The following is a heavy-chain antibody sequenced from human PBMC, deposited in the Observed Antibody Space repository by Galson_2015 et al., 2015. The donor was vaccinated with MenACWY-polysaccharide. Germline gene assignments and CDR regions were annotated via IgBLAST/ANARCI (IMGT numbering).Heavy chain of an antibody. V-gene: IGHV4-4*02. CDR1: GDSISSSNW. CDR3: ARGREEGDGYSNRLGWYFDL. CDR2: VYHTGSA. J-gene: IGHJ2*01. D-gene: IGHD5-18*01. Sequence: ETLSLTCAVSGDSISSSNWWSWVRQPPGKGLEWFGEVYHTGSANYNPSLRSRVTMSVDKSKNRFSLNLKSVTAADTAVYYCARGREEGDGYSNRLGWYFDLWGRGTVVTVSS.